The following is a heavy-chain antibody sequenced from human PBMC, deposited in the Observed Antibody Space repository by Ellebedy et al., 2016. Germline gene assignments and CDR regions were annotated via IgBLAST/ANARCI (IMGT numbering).Heavy chain of an antibody. CDR1: GYTFISYG. J-gene: IGHJ5*02. CDR2: ISAYNGNT. Sequence: ASVKVSXKASGYTFISYGISWVRQAPGQGLEWMGWISAYNGNTNYAQKFQGRVTITADKSTSTAYMELSSLRSEDTAVYYCARGELAYCGGDCSWGQGTLVTVSS. V-gene: IGHV1-18*01. D-gene: IGHD2-21*01. CDR3: ARGELAYCGGDCS.